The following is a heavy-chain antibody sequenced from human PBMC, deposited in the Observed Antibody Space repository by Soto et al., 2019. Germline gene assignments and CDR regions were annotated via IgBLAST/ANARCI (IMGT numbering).Heavy chain of an antibody. CDR3: AREPSSWYSYYYYGMDV. Sequence: SQTLSLTCAISGDSVSSNSAAWNWIRQSPSRGLEWLGRTYYRSKWYNDYAVSVKSRITINPDTSKNQFSLQLNSVTPEDTAVYYCAREPSSWYSYYYYGMDVWGQGTTVTVSS. D-gene: IGHD6-13*01. CDR2: TYYRSKWYN. J-gene: IGHJ6*02. V-gene: IGHV6-1*01. CDR1: GDSVSSNSAA.